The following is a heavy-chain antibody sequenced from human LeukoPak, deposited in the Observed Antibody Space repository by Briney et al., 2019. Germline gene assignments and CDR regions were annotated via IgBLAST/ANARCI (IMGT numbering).Heavy chain of an antibody. J-gene: IGHJ3*02. CDR1: GFTFSSYS. V-gene: IGHV3-48*01. CDR2: ISSSSSTI. D-gene: IGHD3-22*01. Sequence: GGSLRLSCAASGFTFSSYSMNWVRQAPGKGLEWVSYISSSSSTIYYADSVKGRFTISRDNAKNSLYLQMSSLRAEDTAGYYCARVETMIVVDLDAFDIWGQGTMVTVSS. CDR3: ARVETMIVVDLDAFDI.